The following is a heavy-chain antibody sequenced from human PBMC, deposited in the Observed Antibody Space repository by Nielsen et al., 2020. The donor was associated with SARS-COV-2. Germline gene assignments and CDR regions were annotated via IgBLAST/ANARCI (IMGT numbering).Heavy chain of an antibody. CDR3: ASVSSGYYTIDY. CDR1: GGSFSGYY. Sequence: SETLSLTCAVYGGSFSGYYWSWIRQPPGKGLEWIGEIYHSGSTNYDPSLKSRVTISVDTSKNQFSLKLSSVTAADTAVYYCASVSSGYYTIDYWGQGTLVTVSS. V-gene: IGHV4-34*01. D-gene: IGHD3-22*01. CDR2: IYHSGST. J-gene: IGHJ4*02.